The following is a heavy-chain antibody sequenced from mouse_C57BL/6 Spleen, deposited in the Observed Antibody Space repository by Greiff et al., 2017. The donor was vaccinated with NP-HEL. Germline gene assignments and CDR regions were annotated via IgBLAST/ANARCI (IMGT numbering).Heavy chain of an antibody. D-gene: IGHD3-2*02. Sequence: EVKVVESGGGLVQPGGSLKLSCAASGFTFSDYGMAWVRQAPRKGPEWVAFISNLAYSIYYADTVTGRFTISIENAKNTLYLEMSSLRSEDTAMYYCARRETAQATLAYWGQGTLVTVSA. CDR1: GFTFSDYG. J-gene: IGHJ3*01. V-gene: IGHV5-15*01. CDR2: ISNLAYSI. CDR3: ARRETAQATLAY.